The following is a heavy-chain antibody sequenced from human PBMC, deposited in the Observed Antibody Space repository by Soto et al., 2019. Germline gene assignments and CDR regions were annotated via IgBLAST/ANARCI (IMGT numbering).Heavy chain of an antibody. Sequence: EVQLVESGGGSVQPGGSLRLSCAASGFTISSYWMHWVRQAPGKGLVWVSRIKNDGSITSYADSVKGRFTISRDNAKNTLYLQMNSLRAEDTAVYYCAKSDWFDPWGQGTLVTVSS. J-gene: IGHJ5*02. CDR3: AKSDWFDP. CDR2: IKNDGSIT. V-gene: IGHV3-74*01. CDR1: GFTISSYW.